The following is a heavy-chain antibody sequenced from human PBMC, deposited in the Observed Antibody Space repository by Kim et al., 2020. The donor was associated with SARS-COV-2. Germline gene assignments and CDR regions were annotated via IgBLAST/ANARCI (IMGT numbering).Heavy chain of an antibody. V-gene: IGHV4-31*02. CDR3: ARLSGVVVNYFDH. Sequence: YNPSLKSRLTISVDTTKNQFSLKLSSVTAADTAVYHCARLSGVVVNYFDHWGQGTLVTVSS. D-gene: IGHD3-22*01. J-gene: IGHJ4*02.